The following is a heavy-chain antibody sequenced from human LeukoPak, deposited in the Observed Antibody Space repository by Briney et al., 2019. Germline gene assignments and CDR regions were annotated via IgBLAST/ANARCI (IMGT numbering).Heavy chain of an antibody. CDR2: ISKDGSTS. J-gene: IGHJ6*03. D-gene: IGHD2-15*01. V-gene: IGHV3-74*01. CDR3: AKDWRRIVVVGPITRHGNYMDV. Sequence: GGSLRLSCEASGFTFSNHWMHWVRQAPGKGLVWVSVISKDGSTSIYADSVRGRLTISRDNAKNTLYLQMNSLRVEDTSVYYCAKDWRRIVVVGPITRHGNYMDVWGKGTTVTISS. CDR1: GFTFSNHW.